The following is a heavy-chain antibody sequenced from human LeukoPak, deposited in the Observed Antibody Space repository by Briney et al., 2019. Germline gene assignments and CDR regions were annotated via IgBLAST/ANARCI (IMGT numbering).Heavy chain of an antibody. CDR1: NGSISSSRYF. J-gene: IGHJ4*02. CDR2: IDYSGST. Sequence: PSETLSLTCSVSNGSISSSRYFWGWIRQPPGKGLEWIGSIDYSGSTYYNPSLKSRVTISVDTSKNHFSLDLSSVTAADTAVYYCARDRSSSWYKDFDYWGQGTLVTVSS. V-gene: IGHV4-39*07. D-gene: IGHD6-13*01. CDR3: ARDRSSSWYKDFDY.